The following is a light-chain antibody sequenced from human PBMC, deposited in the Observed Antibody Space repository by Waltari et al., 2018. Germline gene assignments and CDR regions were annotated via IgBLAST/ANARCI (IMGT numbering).Light chain of an antibody. CDR3: XXXTSSSXXV. J-gene: IGLJ2*01. CDR1: XSXXGGXNY. CDR2: EVS. V-gene: IGLV2-14*01. Sequence: QSXXXXPASVSGSPXQSITIXXTGTXSXXGGXNYVSWYQQHPGKAPKLMIYEVSNRPSGVXNRFSGSKSGNXASXXXSGLXXXDEXDXYXXXXTSSSXXVXXGXTXLTVL.